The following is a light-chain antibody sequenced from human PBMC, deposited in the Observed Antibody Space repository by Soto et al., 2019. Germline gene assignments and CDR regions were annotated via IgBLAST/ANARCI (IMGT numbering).Light chain of an antibody. CDR1: QALSNY. Sequence: DIQMTQSPSSVSASGGDTVTITCRASQALSNYLAWYQQKPGKAPDLLIYSASTLQSGVPSRFSGSGSETEFSLTIRALQPEDFATYYCQQLSRYPLTFGGGTKVDIK. V-gene: IGKV1-9*01. CDR2: SAS. J-gene: IGKJ4*01. CDR3: QQLSRYPLT.